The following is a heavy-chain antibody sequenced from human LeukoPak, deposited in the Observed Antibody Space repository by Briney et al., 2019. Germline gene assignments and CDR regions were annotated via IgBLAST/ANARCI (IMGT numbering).Heavy chain of an antibody. CDR2: IYNSGST. V-gene: IGHV4-4*02. J-gene: IGHJ2*01. CDR3: ARDLYYDILTGYYTYFDL. D-gene: IGHD3-9*01. CDR1: GGSISSSNW. Sequence: SGTLSLTCAVSGGSISSSNWWSWVRQPPGKGLEWIGEIYNSGSTNYNPSLKSRVTISVDKSKNQFSLRLSSVPAADTAVYYCARDLYYDILTGYYTYFDLWGRGTLVTVSS.